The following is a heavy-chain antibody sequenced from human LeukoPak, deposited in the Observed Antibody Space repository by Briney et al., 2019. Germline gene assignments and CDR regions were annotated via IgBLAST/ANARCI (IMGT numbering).Heavy chain of an antibody. V-gene: IGHV3-73*01. CDR2: IRSKANSYAT. CDR3: TRLVLAGPEIAFDI. D-gene: IGHD6-19*01. J-gene: IGHJ3*02. CDR1: GFTFSSYS. Sequence: PGGSLRLSCAASGFTFSSYSMNWVRQAPGKGLEWVGRIRSKANSYATAYAASVKGRFTISRDDSKNTAYLQMNSLKTEDTAVYYCTRLVLAGPEIAFDIWGQGTMVTVSS.